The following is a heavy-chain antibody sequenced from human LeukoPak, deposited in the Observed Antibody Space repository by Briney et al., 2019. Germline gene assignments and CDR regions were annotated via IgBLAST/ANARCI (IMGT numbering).Heavy chain of an antibody. CDR1: GFTFSSYE. V-gene: IGHV3-48*03. Sequence: GGSLRLSCAASGFTFSSYEMNWVRQAPGKGLEWVSYISSSAGTTYYADSVKGRFTISRDNAKNSLYLQMNSLRAEDTAVYYCARDLTGNVLDYWGQGTLVTVSS. J-gene: IGHJ4*02. D-gene: IGHD3-9*01. CDR3: ARDLTGNVLDY. CDR2: ISSSAGTT.